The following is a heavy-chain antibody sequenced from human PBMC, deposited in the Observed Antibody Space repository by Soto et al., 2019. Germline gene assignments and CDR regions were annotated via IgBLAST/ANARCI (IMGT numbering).Heavy chain of an antibody. CDR1: GFMFSSAW. V-gene: IGHV3-15*02. J-gene: IGHJ4*02. Sequence: ESGGALVEPGGSLRLSCVTSGFMFSSAWMSWVRQAPGKGLEWVARIKSTKDGGARDYAAPVNGRFSISRDDSKSTVYLQMNSLRAEDTALYYCVEGWNDFWGQGTLVTVSS. D-gene: IGHD1-1*01. CDR2: IKSTKDGGAR. CDR3: VEGWNDF.